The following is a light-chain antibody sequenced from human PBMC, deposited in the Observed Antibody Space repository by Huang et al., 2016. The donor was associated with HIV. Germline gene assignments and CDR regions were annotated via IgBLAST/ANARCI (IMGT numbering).Light chain of an antibody. CDR3: HQYNNWPPAWT. V-gene: IGKV3-15*01. J-gene: IGKJ1*01. CDR2: GAS. Sequence: EIVVTQSPATVSVSPGERATLSCRASQSIGDNVAWYQQKPGQAPKRLLYGASMRATGSPARFRGSGSGTEFTLTISSLQSEDFAVYYCHQYNNWPPAWTFGQGTKVEIK. CDR1: QSIGDN.